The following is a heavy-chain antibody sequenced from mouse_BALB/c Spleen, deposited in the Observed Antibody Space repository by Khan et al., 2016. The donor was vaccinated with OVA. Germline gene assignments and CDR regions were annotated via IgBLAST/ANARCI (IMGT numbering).Heavy chain of an antibody. V-gene: IGHV5-17*02. Sequence: EVQLQESGGGLVQPGGSRKLSCAASGFTFSSYGMHWVRQAPEKGLEWVAYISGDSNTIYYADTVKGRFTISRDNPKNTLFLQMTSLMSEDTARYYCATSYFYGYYFDYWGPGHHSHSLL. D-gene: IGHD1-1*01. CDR3: ATSYFYGYYFDY. CDR1: GFTFSSYG. J-gene: IGHJ2*01. CDR2: ISGDSNTI.